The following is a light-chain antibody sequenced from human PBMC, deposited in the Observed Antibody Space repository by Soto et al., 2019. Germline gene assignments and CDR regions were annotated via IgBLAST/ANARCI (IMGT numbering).Light chain of an antibody. V-gene: IGLV2-11*01. CDR1: SSDVGTYNY. J-gene: IGLJ1*01. CDR2: DVS. CDR3: CSYAGSSPIV. Sequence: QSVLTQPRSVSGSPGQSATISCTGTSSDVGTYNYVSWYQQHPGKAPKVMIYDVSKRPSGVPDRFSGSKSGNTASLTISGLQAEDEADYYCCSYAGSSPIVSGPGTKVTVL.